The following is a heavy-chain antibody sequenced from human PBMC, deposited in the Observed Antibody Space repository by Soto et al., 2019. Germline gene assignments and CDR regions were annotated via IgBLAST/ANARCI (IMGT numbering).Heavy chain of an antibody. J-gene: IGHJ6*02. CDR1: GSTFSSYG. CDR3: AGAVVPAAIIYYYGMDV. D-gene: IGHD2-2*01. Sequence: PGGSLRLSCAASGSTFSSYGMHWVRQAPGKGLEWVAVISYDGSNKYYADSVKGRFTISRDNSKNTLYLQMNSLRAEDTAVYYCAGAVVPAAIIYYYGMDVWGQGTTVT. CDR2: ISYDGSNK. V-gene: IGHV3-30*03.